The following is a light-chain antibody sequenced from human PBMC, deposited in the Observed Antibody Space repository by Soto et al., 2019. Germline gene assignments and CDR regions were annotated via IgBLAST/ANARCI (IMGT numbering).Light chain of an antibody. CDR2: DSS. Sequence: DIQMTQSPSSLSASVGDRVTITCRASQSITNYLSWYQQKPGKAPELLIYDSSTLRSGVPSRFSGSGSGTDFTLTISSLQPEDFATNYCQQSYNAPRTFGQGTKLGIE. J-gene: IGKJ2*01. V-gene: IGKV1-39*01. CDR3: QQSYNAPRT. CDR1: QSITNY.